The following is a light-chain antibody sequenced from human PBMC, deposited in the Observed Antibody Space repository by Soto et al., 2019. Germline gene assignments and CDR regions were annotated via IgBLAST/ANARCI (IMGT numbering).Light chain of an antibody. CDR3: QQYDSLPFT. J-gene: IGKJ3*01. V-gene: IGKV1-33*01. Sequence: DIQMTQSPSSLSASVGDRVAITCQASQDISNFLNWYQQKPGKAPKLLTYDASDLETGVPSRFSGSGSGTDFTFTSSNLQPEDFATYYCQQYDSLPFTFGPGTKVDFK. CDR1: QDISNF. CDR2: DAS.